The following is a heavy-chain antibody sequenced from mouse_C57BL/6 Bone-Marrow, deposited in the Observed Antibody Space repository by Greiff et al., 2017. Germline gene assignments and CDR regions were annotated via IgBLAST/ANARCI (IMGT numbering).Heavy chain of an antibody. Sequence: QVQLKESGAELARPGASVKLSCKASGYTFTSYGISWVKQRTGQGLEWIGEIYPRSGNTYYNEKFKGKATLTADKSSSTAYMRLRSLTSEDSAVYFCASTTMVTQCAYWGQGTLVTVAA. J-gene: IGHJ3*01. CDR1: GYTFTSYG. CDR3: ASTTMVTQCAY. V-gene: IGHV1-81*01. D-gene: IGHD2-2*01. CDR2: IYPRSGNT.